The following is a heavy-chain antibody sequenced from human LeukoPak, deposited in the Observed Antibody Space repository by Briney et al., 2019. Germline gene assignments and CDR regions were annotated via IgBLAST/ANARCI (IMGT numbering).Heavy chain of an antibody. D-gene: IGHD3-16*01. CDR3: ARGPVWWNGLRYYYYMDV. V-gene: IGHV4-34*01. J-gene: IGHJ6*03. CDR2: INHSGST. CDR1: GSTLSNYN. Sequence: PGGSLRLSCAASGSTLSNYNMNWVRQPPGKGLEWIGEINHSGSTNYNPSLKSRVTISVDTSKNQFSLKLSSVTAADTAVYYCARGPVWWNGLRYYYYMDVWGKGTTVTVSS.